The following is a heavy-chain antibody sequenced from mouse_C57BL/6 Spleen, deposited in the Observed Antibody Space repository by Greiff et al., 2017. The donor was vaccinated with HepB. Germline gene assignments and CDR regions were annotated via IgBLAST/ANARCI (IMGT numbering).Heavy chain of an antibody. CDR3: ARKRGYGNSRYFDV. CDR1: GYTFTSYW. Sequence: QVQLQQPGAELVMPGASVKLSCKASGYTFTSYWMHWVKQRPGQGLEWIGEIDPSDSYTNYNQKFKGKSTLTVDKSSSTAYMQLSSLTSEDSAVYYCARKRGYGNSRYFDVWGTGTTVTVSS. J-gene: IGHJ1*03. CDR2: IDPSDSYT. V-gene: IGHV1-69*01. D-gene: IGHD2-1*01.